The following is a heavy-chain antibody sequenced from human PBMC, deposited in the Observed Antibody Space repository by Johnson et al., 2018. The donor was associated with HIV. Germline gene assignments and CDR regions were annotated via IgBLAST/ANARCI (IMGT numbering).Heavy chain of an antibody. Sequence: VQPVESGGGVVRPGGSLRLSSAASGFTFADYGMSWVRQAPGKGLAWVSVIYSGGSTYYADSVKGRFTISRDNSKNTLYLQMNSLRAEDTATYYCAKTGVGATDAAFDIWGQGTMVTVSS. V-gene: IGHV3-23*03. D-gene: IGHD1-26*01. CDR1: GFTFADYG. CDR3: AKTGVGATDAAFDI. J-gene: IGHJ3*02. CDR2: IYSGGST.